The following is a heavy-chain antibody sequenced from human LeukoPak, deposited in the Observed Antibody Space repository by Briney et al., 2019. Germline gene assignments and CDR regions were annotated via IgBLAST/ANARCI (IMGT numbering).Heavy chain of an antibody. CDR3: ARAGGWELLGYYYYYYMDV. D-gene: IGHD1-26*01. Sequence: SETLSLTCTVSGGSISSYYWSWIRQPPGKGLEWIGYIYYSGSTNYNPSLKSRVTISVDTSKNQFSLKLSSVTAADTAVYYCARAGGWELLGYYYYYYMDVWGKGTTVTVSS. V-gene: IGHV4-59*01. CDR1: GGSISSYY. CDR2: IYYSGST. J-gene: IGHJ6*03.